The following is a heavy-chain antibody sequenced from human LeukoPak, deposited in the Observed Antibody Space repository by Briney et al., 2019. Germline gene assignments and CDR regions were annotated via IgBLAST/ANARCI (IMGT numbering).Heavy chain of an antibody. CDR1: GFTFDDYA. D-gene: IGHD3-22*01. V-gene: IGHV3-9*01. J-gene: IGHJ3*02. CDR3: AKGRERYYDSSGYLQHDAFDI. Sequence: PGGSLRLSCAASGFTFDDYAMHWVRQAPGKGLEWVSGISWDSGSIGYADSVKGRFTISRDNAKKSLYLQMNSLRAEDTALYYCAKGRERYYDSSGYLQHDAFDIWGQGTMVTVSS. CDR2: ISWDSGSI.